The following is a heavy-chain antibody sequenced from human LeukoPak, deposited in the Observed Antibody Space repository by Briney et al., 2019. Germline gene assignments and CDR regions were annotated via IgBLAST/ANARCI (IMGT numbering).Heavy chain of an antibody. D-gene: IGHD6-19*01. V-gene: IGHV3-23*01. CDR1: GFTFSSYA. Sequence: PGGSLRLSCAASGFTFSSYAMSWVRQAPGKGLEWVSAISGSGGSTYYADSVKGRFTISRDNSKNTLYLQMNSLRAEDTAVYYCAKDEAGSSGWRELYYFDYWGQGTLVTVSS. CDR3: AKDEAGSSGWRELYYFDY. J-gene: IGHJ4*02. CDR2: ISGSGGST.